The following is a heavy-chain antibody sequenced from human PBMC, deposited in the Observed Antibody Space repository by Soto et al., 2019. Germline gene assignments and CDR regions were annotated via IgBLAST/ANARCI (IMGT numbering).Heavy chain of an antibody. D-gene: IGHD1-26*01. CDR3: ARDPTGGYFHYDY. J-gene: IGHJ4*02. CDR1: GFGLRDYG. CDR2: VSDDGSEQ. V-gene: IGHV3-30*17. Sequence: LRLSCAASGFGLRDYGMHWVRQAPGKGLEYVAAVSDDGSEQYYADSVRGRFTISRDNSKNTVYLQLDSLTTGDTAVYYCARDPTGGYFHYDYWGQGALVTVSS.